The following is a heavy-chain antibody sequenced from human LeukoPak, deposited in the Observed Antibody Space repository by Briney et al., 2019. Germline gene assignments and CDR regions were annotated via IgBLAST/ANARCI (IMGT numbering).Heavy chain of an antibody. J-gene: IGHJ4*02. D-gene: IGHD6-19*01. CDR1: GGSISTYY. CDR3: ARGTLYSGWSYYLDY. V-gene: IGHV4-59*08. CDR2: IYNNGRT. Sequence: SETLSLTCSVSGGSISTYYWTWIRQPLGKGLEWIGFIYNNGRTKYNPSLKSRVTISVDTSKNQFSLKLSSVTAADTAVYYCARGTLYSGWSYYLDYWGQGTLVTVSS.